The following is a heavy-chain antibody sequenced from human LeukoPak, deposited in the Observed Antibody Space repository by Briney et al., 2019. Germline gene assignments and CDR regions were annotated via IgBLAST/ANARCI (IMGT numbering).Heavy chain of an antibody. CDR2: IYSGGST. J-gene: IGHJ1*01. CDR3: ARGNSYDSSGYPEYFQN. CDR1: GFTFSSYN. D-gene: IGHD3-22*01. Sequence: GSLRLSCAASGFTFSSYNMSWVRQAPGKGLDWVSVIYSGGSTSYADSVKGRFTISRDNSRNTVSLQMNTLRAEDTAVYYCARGNSYDSSGYPEYFQNWGQGTLVTVSS. V-gene: IGHV3-66*01.